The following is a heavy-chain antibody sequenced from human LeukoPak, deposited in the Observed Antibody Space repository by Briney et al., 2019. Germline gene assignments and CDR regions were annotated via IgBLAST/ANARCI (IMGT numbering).Heavy chain of an antibody. CDR1: GFTFSSYA. Sequence: GGSLRLSCAASGFTFSSYAMHWVRQAPGKGLEYVSAISSNGGSTYYANSVKGRFTISTDNSKNTLYLQMGSLRAEDMAVYYCARGSGYGDYSQSTFDIWGQGTMVTVSS. CDR3: ARGSGYGDYSQSTFDI. V-gene: IGHV3-64*01. J-gene: IGHJ3*02. CDR2: ISSNGGST. D-gene: IGHD4-17*01.